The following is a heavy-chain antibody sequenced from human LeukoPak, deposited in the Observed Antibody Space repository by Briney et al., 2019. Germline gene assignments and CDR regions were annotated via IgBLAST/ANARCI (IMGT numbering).Heavy chain of an antibody. CDR3: ATDPWGSGSYYCFR. D-gene: IGHD3-10*01. J-gene: IGHJ4*02. Sequence: GASVKISCKVSGYTLTEFSIHWGRHAPGKGLERGGGFDPEYGETIYAQKFQGRVTITEDKSTDTAYMELSSLRSEDTAVYYCATDPWGSGSYYCFRWGQGTLVTVSS. CDR2: FDPEYGET. CDR1: GYTLTEFS. V-gene: IGHV1-24*01.